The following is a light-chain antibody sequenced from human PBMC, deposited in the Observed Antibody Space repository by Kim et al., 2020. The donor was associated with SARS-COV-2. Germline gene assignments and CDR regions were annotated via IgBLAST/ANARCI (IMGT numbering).Light chain of an antibody. J-gene: IGLJ2*01. CDR2: DTS. CDR3: LLSYSGVPV. V-gene: IGLV7-46*01. Sequence: PGGTVTLPWGSSTGAVTSGHHPYWFQQKPGQAPRTLYDTSNKQSWTPARFSGSLLGGKAALTLSGAQPEDEAEYYCLLSYSGVPVFGGGTQLTVL. CDR1: TGAVTSGHH.